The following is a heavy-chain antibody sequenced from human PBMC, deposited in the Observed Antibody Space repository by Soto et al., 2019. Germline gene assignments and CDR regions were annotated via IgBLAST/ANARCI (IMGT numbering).Heavy chain of an antibody. D-gene: IGHD5-12*01. CDR1: GGSISSGGYY. Sequence: SETLSLTCTVSGGSISSGGYYWSWIRQHPGKGLEWIGYIYYSGSTYYNPSLKSRVTISVDTSKNQFSLKLSSVTAADTAVYYCARGDEWLRSRSNYYFDYWGQGTLVTVSS. CDR3: ARGDEWLRSRSNYYFDY. J-gene: IGHJ4*02. V-gene: IGHV4-31*03. CDR2: IYYSGST.